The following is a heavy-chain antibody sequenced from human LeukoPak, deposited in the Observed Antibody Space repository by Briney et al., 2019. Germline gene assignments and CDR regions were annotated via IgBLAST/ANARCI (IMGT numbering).Heavy chain of an antibody. V-gene: IGHV1-8*01. CDR2: MNPKSGNT. CDR3: ARGSETNPGYSSGWYNWFDP. D-gene: IGHD6-19*01. CDR1: GYSFTSYD. J-gene: IGHJ5*02. Sequence: GAAVKVSCKASGYSFTSYDINWVRQATGQGLEWMGWMNPKSGNTGYAQKFQGRVTMTRNTSTSTAYMEVSSLRSEDTAVYHCARGSETNPGYSSGWYNWFDPWGQGTLVTVSS.